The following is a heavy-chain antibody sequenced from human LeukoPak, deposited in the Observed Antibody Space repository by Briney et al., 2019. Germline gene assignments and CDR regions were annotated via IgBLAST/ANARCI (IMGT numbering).Heavy chain of an antibody. J-gene: IGHJ4*02. CDR1: GFIFSNSA. CDR3: AKDIEEWLVKGGGCFDY. D-gene: IGHD6-19*01. Sequence: GGSLRLSCAASGFIFSNSAMHWVRQAPGKGLEWVAVISYDGSNKYYADSVKGRFNISRGNSKNTLYLQMNSLRAEDTAVYYCAKDIEEWLVKGGGCFDYWGQGTLVTVSS. CDR2: ISYDGSNK. V-gene: IGHV3-30*18.